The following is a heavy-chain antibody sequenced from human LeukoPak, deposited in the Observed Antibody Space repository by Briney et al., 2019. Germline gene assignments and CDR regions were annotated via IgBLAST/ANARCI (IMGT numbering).Heavy chain of an antibody. CDR3: ARGVGSYYPYYYYGMDV. J-gene: IGHJ6*02. V-gene: IGHV1-2*04. D-gene: IGHD1-26*01. CDR2: INPNSGGT. CDR1: GYTFTGYY. Sequence: GASVKVSCKASGYTFTGYYMHWVRQAPGQGLEWMGWINPNSGGTNYAQKFQGWVTMTRDTSISTAYMELSRLRSDDTAVYYCARGVGSYYPYYYYGMDVWGQGTTVTVSS.